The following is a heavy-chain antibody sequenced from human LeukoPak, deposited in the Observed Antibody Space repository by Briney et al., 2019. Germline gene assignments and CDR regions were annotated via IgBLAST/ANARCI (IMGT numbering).Heavy chain of an antibody. CDR1: GGSISSGRYY. D-gene: IGHD3-16*01. CDR2: FYYNGTT. J-gene: IGHJ3*02. CDR3: ARRDERLEGGFRNAFDI. V-gene: IGHV4-39*01. Sequence: SETLSLTCSVSGGSISSGRYYWVWISHPPGMGLEWIGSFYYNGTTQYNPSLKSRVTISVDSSKNQFSLKLNTVTAADTAVYYCARRDERLEGGFRNAFDIWGQGTMVTVCS.